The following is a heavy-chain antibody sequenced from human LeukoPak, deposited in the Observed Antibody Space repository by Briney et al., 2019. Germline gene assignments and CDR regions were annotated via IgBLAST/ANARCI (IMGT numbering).Heavy chain of an antibody. CDR3: ARDSGIAAAGTYAYYGMDV. D-gene: IGHD6-13*01. V-gene: IGHV6-1*01. CDR2: TYYRSKWYN. CDR1: GDSVSGNSAA. J-gene: IGHJ6*02. Sequence: SQTLSLTCAISGDSVSGNSAAWNWIRQSPSRGLEWLGRTYYRSKWYNDYAVSVKSRITINPDTSKNQFPLQLNSVTPEDTAVYYCARDSGIAAAGTYAYYGMDVWGQGTTVTVSS.